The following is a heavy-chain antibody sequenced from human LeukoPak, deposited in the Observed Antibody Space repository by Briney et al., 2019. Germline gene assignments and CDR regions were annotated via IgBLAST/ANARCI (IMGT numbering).Heavy chain of an antibody. Sequence: GRSLRLSCAASGFTFSNYGMHWVRQAPGKGLEWVAVIWYDGSNKYYADSVKGRFTISRDNSKNTLYLQMNSLRAEDTAVYYCAKGYLTPFDYWGQGTLVTVSS. CDR1: GFTFSNYG. D-gene: IGHD2-2*02. CDR2: IWYDGSNK. CDR3: AKGYLTPFDY. J-gene: IGHJ4*02. V-gene: IGHV3-33*06.